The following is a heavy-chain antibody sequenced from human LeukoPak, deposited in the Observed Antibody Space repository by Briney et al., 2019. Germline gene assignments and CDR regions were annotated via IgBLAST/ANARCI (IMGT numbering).Heavy chain of an antibody. CDR2: INWNGGIT. J-gene: IGHJ4*02. V-gene: IGHV3-20*04. D-gene: IGHD6-6*01. CDR1: GFTFDDYG. Sequence: GGSLRLSCAASGFTFDDYGMSWVRQAPGKGLEWVSGINWNGGITAYADSVKGRFTISRDNAKNSLYLQMNSLRAEDTAVYYCARLSYLEYSSSWVDYWGQGTLVTVSS. CDR3: ARLSYLEYSSSWVDY.